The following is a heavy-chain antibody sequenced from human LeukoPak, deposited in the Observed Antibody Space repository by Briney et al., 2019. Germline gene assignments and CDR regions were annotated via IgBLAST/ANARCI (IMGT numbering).Heavy chain of an antibody. J-gene: IGHJ4*02. D-gene: IGHD6-13*01. CDR2: IIPIFGTA. CDR3: ARGQDWAAAGTGYCFDY. CDR1: GGTFSSYA. V-gene: IGHV1-69*05. Sequence: ASVKVSCKASGGTFSSYAISWVRQAPGQGLEWMGRIIPIFGTANYAQKFQGRVTITTDESTSTAYMELSSLRSEDTAVYYCARGQDWAAAGTGYCFDYWGQGTLVTVSS.